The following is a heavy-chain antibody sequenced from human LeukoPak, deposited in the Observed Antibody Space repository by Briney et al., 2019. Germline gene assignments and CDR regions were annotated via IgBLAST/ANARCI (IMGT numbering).Heavy chain of an antibody. Sequence: ASGPTLVKPTQTLTLTCTCSGCSLSTRGVGVGWIRQPPVKALEWLALIYWDDDKRYTPSLKSRLTITKDTSKNQVVLTMTNMDPVDTATYYCAQWAGYGFDYWGQGTLVTVSS. CDR2: IYWDDDK. CDR3: AQWAGYGFDY. CDR1: GCSLSTRGVG. V-gene: IGHV2-5*02. D-gene: IGHD5-12*01. J-gene: IGHJ4*02.